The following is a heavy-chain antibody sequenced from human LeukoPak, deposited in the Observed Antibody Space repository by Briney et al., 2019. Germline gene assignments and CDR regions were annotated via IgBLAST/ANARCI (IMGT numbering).Heavy chain of an antibody. Sequence: GGSLRLSCAASGFTFSSYAMTWVRQAPGKGLQWVSAISGSGGYTYYADSVKGRFTISRDNSKNTLYLQMNSLRAEDTAVYYCAKDTASSWWYFDLWGRGTLVTVSS. CDR3: AKDTASSWWYFDL. CDR2: ISGSGGYT. V-gene: IGHV3-23*01. D-gene: IGHD5-18*01. CDR1: GFTFSSYA. J-gene: IGHJ2*01.